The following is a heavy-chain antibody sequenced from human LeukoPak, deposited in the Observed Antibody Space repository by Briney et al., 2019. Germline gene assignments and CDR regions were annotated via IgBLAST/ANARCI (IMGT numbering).Heavy chain of an antibody. J-gene: IGHJ4*02. CDR3: ARAPEYGLYYFDY. D-gene: IGHD1-14*01. CDR1: GGSISSGSYY. CDR2: IYYSGST. V-gene: IGHV4-39*07. Sequence: ASETLSLTCTVSGGSISSGSYYWGWIRQPPGKGLEWIGNIYYSGSTYYNPSLKSRVSISVDTSKNQFSLKLTSVTAADTAVYYCARAPEYGLYYFDYWGQGTLVTVSS.